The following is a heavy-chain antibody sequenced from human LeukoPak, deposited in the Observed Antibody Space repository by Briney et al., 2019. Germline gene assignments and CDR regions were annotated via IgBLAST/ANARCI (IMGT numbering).Heavy chain of an antibody. CDR2: ISSSSSYI. V-gene: IGHV3-21*01. J-gene: IGHJ4*02. D-gene: IGHD6-13*01. Sequence: GGSLSLSCAASGFTFSTYSMNWVRQAPGKGLEWVSSISSSSSYIYYADSVKGRFTISRDNDKNSLYLQMNSLRAEDTAVYYCARDRESSSWFDYWGQGTLVTVSS. CDR1: GFTFSTYS. CDR3: ARDRESSSWFDY.